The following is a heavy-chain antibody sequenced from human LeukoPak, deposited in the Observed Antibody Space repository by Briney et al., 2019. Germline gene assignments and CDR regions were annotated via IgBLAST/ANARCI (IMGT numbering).Heavy chain of an antibody. CDR2: ISTYSGNT. CDR3: ARDTNQLTYSDY. CDR1: GYTFTSYG. D-gene: IGHD2-2*01. V-gene: IGHV1-18*01. J-gene: IGHJ4*02. Sequence: ASVEVSCKASGYTFTSYGFCWVRQAPGQGLEWMGWISTYSGNTKYAQKLQGRVTMTTDASTSTAYMELRSLRSDDTAVYYCARDTNQLTYSDYWGQGTLVTVSS.